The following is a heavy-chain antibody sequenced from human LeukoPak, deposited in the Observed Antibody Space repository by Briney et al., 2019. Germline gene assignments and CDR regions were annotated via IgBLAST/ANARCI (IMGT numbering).Heavy chain of an antibody. V-gene: IGHV1-69*01. CDR2: IIPIFGTA. D-gene: IGHD3-10*01. J-gene: IGHJ6*02. CDR3: ARDNGGSGGMDV. CDR1: GGTFSSYA. Sequence: SVKVSCKASGGTFSSYAISWVRQAPGQGLEWMGGIIPIFGTANYAQKFQGRVTITADESTSTAYMELSSLRSEDTAVYYCARDNGGSGGMDVWGQGTTVTVSS.